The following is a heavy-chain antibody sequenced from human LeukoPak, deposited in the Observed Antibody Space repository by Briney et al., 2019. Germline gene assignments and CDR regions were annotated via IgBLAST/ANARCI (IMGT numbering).Heavy chain of an antibody. CDR3: ARDHPRGSGSY. D-gene: IGHD3-22*01. CDR1: GFTVSSNY. Sequence: GGSLRLSCAASGFTVSSNYMSWVRRAPGKGLEWVSVIYSGGSTYYADSVKGRFTISRDNSKNTLYLQMNSLRAEDTAVYYCARDHPRGSGSYWGQGTLVTVSS. J-gene: IGHJ4*02. V-gene: IGHV3-53*01. CDR2: IYSGGST.